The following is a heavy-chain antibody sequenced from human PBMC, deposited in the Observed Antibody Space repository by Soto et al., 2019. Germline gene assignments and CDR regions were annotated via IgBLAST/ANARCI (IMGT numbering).Heavy chain of an antibody. J-gene: IGHJ6*03. Sequence: EVLLVESGGGLVQPGGSLRLSCAASGFPFSTYDMHWVRQSPGKGLEWISAIGAAGDTYYSDSMKGRFTISRDNAKRSLYLQMNSLSAGDSAVYYGSRGPVAGPSYYYMDMWGKGTTVIVSS. CDR3: SRGPVAGPSYYYMDM. V-gene: IGHV3-13*01. CDR2: IGAAGDT. D-gene: IGHD6-19*01. CDR1: GFPFSTYD.